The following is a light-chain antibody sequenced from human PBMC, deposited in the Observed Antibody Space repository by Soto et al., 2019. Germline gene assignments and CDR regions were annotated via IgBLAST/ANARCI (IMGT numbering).Light chain of an antibody. CDR1: QTISSW. V-gene: IGKV1-5*03. CDR2: KAS. Sequence: IQLTHSPSSLSPSVGDRVTISGLASQTISSWLAWYQQKPGKAPKLLIYKASTLKSGVPSRFSGSGSGTEFTLTISSLQPDDSATYYCQQYEVYPWTFGRGTKVDIK. CDR3: QQYEVYPWT. J-gene: IGKJ1*01.